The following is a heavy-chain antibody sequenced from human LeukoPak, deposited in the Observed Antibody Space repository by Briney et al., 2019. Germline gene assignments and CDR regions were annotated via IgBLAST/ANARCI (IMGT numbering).Heavy chain of an antibody. CDR2: INPNSGGT. Sequence: ASVKVSCKASGYTFTGYYMHWVRQAPGQGLEWMGWINPNSGGTNYAQKFQGRVTMTTDTSTSTAYMELRSLRSDDTAVYYCARDRGIVVVPAAIPLHFDYWGQGTLVTVSS. CDR3: ARDRGIVVVPAAIPLHFDY. D-gene: IGHD2-2*02. V-gene: IGHV1-2*02. CDR1: GYTFTGYY. J-gene: IGHJ4*02.